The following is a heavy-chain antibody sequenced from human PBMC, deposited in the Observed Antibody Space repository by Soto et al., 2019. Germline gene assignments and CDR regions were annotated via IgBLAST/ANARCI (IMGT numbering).Heavy chain of an antibody. V-gene: IGHV3-11*01. D-gene: IGHD5-18*01. Sequence: QVQLVESWGGLVKPGGSLRLSCAASGFTFSDYYMSWIRQAPGKGLEWVSYISSSGSTIYYADSVKGRFTISRDNAKTLMYLKMNSVRSEVTDVYYCARDYPRDSTNWLDPWGQGTLVTDSS. CDR2: ISSSGSTI. CDR1: GFTFSDYY. J-gene: IGHJ5*02. CDR3: ARDYPRDSTNWLDP.